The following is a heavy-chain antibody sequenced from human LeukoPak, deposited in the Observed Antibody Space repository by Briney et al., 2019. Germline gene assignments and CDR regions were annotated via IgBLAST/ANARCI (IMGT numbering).Heavy chain of an antibody. CDR1: GGSISSGGYY. J-gene: IGHJ4*02. Sequence: SETLSLTCTVSGGSISSGGYYWSWIRQHPGKGLEWIGYIYYSGSTYYNPSLKSRVTISVDTSKNQFSLKLSSVTAADTAVYYCAREGRGNYFDYWGQGTLVTVSS. CDR3: AREGRGNYFDY. V-gene: IGHV4-31*03. CDR2: IYYSGST. D-gene: IGHD2-15*01.